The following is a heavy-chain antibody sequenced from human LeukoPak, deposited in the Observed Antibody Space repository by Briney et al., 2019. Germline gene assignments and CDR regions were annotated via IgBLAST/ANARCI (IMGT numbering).Heavy chain of an antibody. CDR3: ARHVWELRLFRLYEGYYFDY. J-gene: IGHJ4*02. CDR2: INHSGST. CDR1: GGSFSGYY. V-gene: IGHV4-34*01. Sequence: SETLSLTCAVYGGSFSGYYWSWIRQPPGKGLEWIGEINHSGSTNYNPSLKSRVTISVDTSKNQFSLKLSSVTAADTAVYYCARHVWELRLFRLYEGYYFDYWGQGTLVTVSS. D-gene: IGHD1-26*01.